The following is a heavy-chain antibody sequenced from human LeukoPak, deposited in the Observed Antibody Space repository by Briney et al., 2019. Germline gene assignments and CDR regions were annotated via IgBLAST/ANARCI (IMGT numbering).Heavy chain of an antibody. Sequence: GGSLRLSCAASGSTFSSYGMHWVRQAPGKGLEWVAFIRYDGTNKYYADSVKGRFTISRDNSKNTLYLQMNSLRADDTAVYYCAKIPSAVPGRGFDYWGQGTLVTVSS. CDR3: AKIPSAVPGRGFDY. V-gene: IGHV3-30*02. J-gene: IGHJ4*02. CDR1: GSTFSSYG. CDR2: IRYDGTNK. D-gene: IGHD6-19*01.